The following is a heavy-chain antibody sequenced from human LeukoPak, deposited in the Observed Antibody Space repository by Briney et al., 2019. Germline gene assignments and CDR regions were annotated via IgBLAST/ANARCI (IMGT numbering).Heavy chain of an antibody. J-gene: IGHJ4*02. CDR2: IIPIFGTA. Sequence: ASVKVSCKASGGTFSSYAISWVRQAPGQGLEWMGGIIPIFGTANYAQKFQGRVTITTDESTSTAYMELSSLRSEDTAVYYCARGSGDFWSGYYIDYWGQGTLVTVSS. CDR3: ARGSGDFWSGYYIDY. D-gene: IGHD3-3*01. CDR1: GGTFSSYA. V-gene: IGHV1-69*05.